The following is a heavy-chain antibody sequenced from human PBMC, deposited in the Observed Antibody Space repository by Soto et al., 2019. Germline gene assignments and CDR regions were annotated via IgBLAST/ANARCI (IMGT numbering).Heavy chain of an antibody. D-gene: IGHD3-10*01. CDR3: ARDKAGRRFGELLGGMDV. CDR2: IIPIFGTA. CDR1: GGTFSSNA. J-gene: IGHJ6*02. Sequence: ASVKVSCKASGGTFSSNAISWVRQAPGQGLEWMGGIIPIFGTANYAQKFQGRVTITADESTSTAYMELSSLRSEDTAVYYCARDKAGRRFGELLGGMDVWGQGTTVTAP. V-gene: IGHV1-69*13.